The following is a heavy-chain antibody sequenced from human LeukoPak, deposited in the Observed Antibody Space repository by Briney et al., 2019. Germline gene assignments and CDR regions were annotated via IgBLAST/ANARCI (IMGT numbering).Heavy chain of an antibody. D-gene: IGHD1-14*01. V-gene: IGHV1-18*01. CDR1: GYTFTSYG. Sequence: ASVKVSCKASGYTFTSYGISWVRQAPGQGLEWMGWISAYNGNTNYAQKLQGRVTITRDTSASTAYMELSSLRSEDTAVYYCARDSWVFLSTRPENYYYGMDVWGQGTTVTVSS. J-gene: IGHJ6*02. CDR3: ARDSWVFLSTRPENYYYGMDV. CDR2: ISAYNGNT.